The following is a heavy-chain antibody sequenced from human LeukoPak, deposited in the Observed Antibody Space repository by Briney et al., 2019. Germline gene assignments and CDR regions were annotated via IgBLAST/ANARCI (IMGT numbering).Heavy chain of an antibody. Sequence: GGSLRLSCAASGLTFSSYWMHWVRQAPGKGLVWVSRINSDGSSTSYADSVKGRFTISRDNAKNTLYLQMNSLRAEDTAVYYCVRWHLATAGAFNWGQGTLVTVSS. CDR1: GLTFSSYW. CDR2: INSDGSST. J-gene: IGHJ4*02. CDR3: VRWHLATAGAFN. V-gene: IGHV3-74*01. D-gene: IGHD6-13*01.